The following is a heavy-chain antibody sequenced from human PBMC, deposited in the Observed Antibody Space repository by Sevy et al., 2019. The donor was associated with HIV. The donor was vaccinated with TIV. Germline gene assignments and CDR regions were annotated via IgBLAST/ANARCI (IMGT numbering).Heavy chain of an antibody. J-gene: IGHJ4*02. CDR1: GFTFSSYA. Sequence: GGSLRLSCAASGFTFSSYAMHWVRQAPGKGLEGVAVISYDGSNKYYADSVKGRFTISRDNSKNTLYLQMNSLRAEDTAVYYCARSSGFYYYFDYWSQGTLVTVSS. CDR2: ISYDGSNK. CDR3: ARSSGFYYYFDY. V-gene: IGHV3-30-3*01. D-gene: IGHD6-25*01.